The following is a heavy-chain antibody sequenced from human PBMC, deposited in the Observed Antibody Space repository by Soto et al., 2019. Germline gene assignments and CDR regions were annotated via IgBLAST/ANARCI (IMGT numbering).Heavy chain of an antibody. V-gene: IGHV4-59*01. CDR2: IYYTGST. CDR3: ARDLGDGYHFGY. J-gene: IGHJ4*02. D-gene: IGHD5-12*01. CDR1: GGSISSYY. Sequence: SETLSLTCTVSGGSISSYYWSWIRQPPGKGLEFIGYIYYTGSTNYKPSFKSRVTISVDTPKDQFSLKLSSVTAADTVVYYCARDLGDGYHFGYWGQGTLVTVSS.